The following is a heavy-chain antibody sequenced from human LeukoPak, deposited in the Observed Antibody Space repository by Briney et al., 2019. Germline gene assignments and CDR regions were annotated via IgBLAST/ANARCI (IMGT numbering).Heavy chain of an antibody. Sequence: PSETLSLTCAVYGGSFSGYYWSWIRQPPGKGLEWIGEMNHSGSTNYNPSLKSRVTISVDTSKNQFSLKLSSVTAADTAVYYCARHGGDWVFDYWGQGTLVTVSS. CDR2: MNHSGST. J-gene: IGHJ4*02. CDR3: ARHGGDWVFDY. D-gene: IGHD2-21*02. CDR1: GGSFSGYY. V-gene: IGHV4-34*01.